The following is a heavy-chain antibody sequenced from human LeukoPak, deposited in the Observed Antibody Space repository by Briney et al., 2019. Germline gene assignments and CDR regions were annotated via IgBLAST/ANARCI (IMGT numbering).Heavy chain of an antibody. CDR2: INHSGST. J-gene: IGHJ5*02. CDR3: ARDPTVTTPNWFDP. V-gene: IGHV4-34*01. Sequence: PSETLSLTCAVYGGSFSGYYWSWIRQPPGKGLEWIGEINHSGSTNYNPSLKSRVTISVDTSKNQFSLKLSSVTAADTAVYYCARDPTVTTPNWFDPWGQGTLVTVSS. D-gene: IGHD4-17*01. CDR1: GGSFSGYY.